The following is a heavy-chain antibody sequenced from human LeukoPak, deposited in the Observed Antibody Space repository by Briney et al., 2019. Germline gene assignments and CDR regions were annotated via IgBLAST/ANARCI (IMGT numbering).Heavy chain of an antibody. CDR2: IIPILGIA. CDR1: GGTFSSYA. D-gene: IGHD6-13*01. CDR3: ARELGYSSLFY. Sequence: GSSVKVSCKASGGTFSSYAISWVRQAPGQGLEWMGRIIPILGIANYAQKFQGRVTITADKSTSTAYMELSSLRSEDTAVYYCARELGYSSLFYWGKGTLVTVSS. V-gene: IGHV1-69*04. J-gene: IGHJ4*02.